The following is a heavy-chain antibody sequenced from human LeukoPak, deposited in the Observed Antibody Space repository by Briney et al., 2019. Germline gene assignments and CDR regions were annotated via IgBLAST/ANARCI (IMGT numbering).Heavy chain of an antibody. J-gene: IGHJ6*03. CDR2: IKQDGSEK. CDR1: GFTFSSYW. CDR3: ARKYGSGSYYGYYYYMDV. Sequence: GGSLRLSCAASGFTFSSYWMSWVRQAPGKGLEWVANIKQDGSEKYYVDSVKGRFTISRDNAKNSLYLQMNSLRAEDTAVYYCARKYGSGSYYGYYYYMDVWGKGTTVTISS. D-gene: IGHD3-10*01. V-gene: IGHV3-7*01.